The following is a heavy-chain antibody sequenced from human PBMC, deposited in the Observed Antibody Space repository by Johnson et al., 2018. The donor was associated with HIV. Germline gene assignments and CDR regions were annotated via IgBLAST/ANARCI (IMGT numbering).Heavy chain of an antibody. CDR1: GFTFSDYY. CDR3: ARYPIRDDAFDI. J-gene: IGHJ3*02. Sequence: MLLVVSGGGVVRPGGSLRLSCAASGFTFSDYYMTWVRQAPGKGLEWVATINEDGTGKNHVDSVKGRFSISRDNTKNSLYLQMDSLRVDDTAMYYCARYPIRDDAFDIWGQGTRVTVSS. V-gene: IGHV3-7*04. CDR2: INEDGTGK.